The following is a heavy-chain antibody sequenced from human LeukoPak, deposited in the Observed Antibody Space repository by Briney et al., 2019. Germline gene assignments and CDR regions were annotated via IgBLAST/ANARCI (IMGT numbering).Heavy chain of an antibody. J-gene: IGHJ6*02. CDR2: IYYSGTT. Sequence: SETLSLTCTVSGGSISSSSSYWGWIRQSPGKGLEWIGTIYYSGTTYYNPSLKSRVTTSIDTSKNQFSLKLSSVTAADTVVYYCASRPYYHYGMDVWGQGTTVTVSS. V-gene: IGHV4-39*07. CDR1: GGSISSSSSY. CDR3: ASRPYYHYGMDV.